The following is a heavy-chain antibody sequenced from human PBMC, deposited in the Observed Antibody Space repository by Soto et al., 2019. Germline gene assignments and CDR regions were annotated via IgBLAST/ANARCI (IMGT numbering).Heavy chain of an antibody. V-gene: IGHV3-23*01. D-gene: IGHD4-4*01. CDR1: GGSVKSGR. CDR2: ITGSCGST. CDR3: ANELRHDYNHYYLDD. J-gene: IGHJ4*02. Sequence: AGVTLRLTWSVAGGSVKSGRMSWIRQAQRKGKELVSVITGSCGSTNYANSVISRFTISRENSKNTLYLQMNTLRAEATAVYYCANELRHDYNHYYLDDWGQGTMVTGSS.